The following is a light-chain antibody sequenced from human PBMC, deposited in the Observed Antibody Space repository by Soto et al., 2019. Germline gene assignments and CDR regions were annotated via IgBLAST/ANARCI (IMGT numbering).Light chain of an antibody. J-gene: IGKJ4*01. CDR2: DVS. Sequence: EIVLTQSPATLSLTPGERATLSCRASQSVSSYLAWYQQKPGQAPRLLIYDVSNRATGIPARFSGSGSGTDFTLTISSLEPEDFAVYYCQQRRNWPLTFGGGTKVDIK. V-gene: IGKV3-11*01. CDR1: QSVSSY. CDR3: QQRRNWPLT.